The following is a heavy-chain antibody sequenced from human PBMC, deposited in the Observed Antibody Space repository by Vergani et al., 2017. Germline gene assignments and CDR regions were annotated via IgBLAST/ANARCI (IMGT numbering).Heavy chain of an antibody. J-gene: IGHJ5*02. V-gene: IGHV4-34*01. CDR3: ARDIRRRYCSSTSCFSP. CDR2: INHSGST. D-gene: IGHD2-2*01. CDR1: GGSFSGYY. Sequence: QVQLQQWGAGLLKPSETLSLTCAVYGGSFSGYYWSWIRQPPGKGLEWIGEINHSGSTNYNPSLKSRVTISVDTSKNQCSLKLSSVPAADTAVYYCARDIRRRYCSSTSCFSPWGQGTLVTVSS.